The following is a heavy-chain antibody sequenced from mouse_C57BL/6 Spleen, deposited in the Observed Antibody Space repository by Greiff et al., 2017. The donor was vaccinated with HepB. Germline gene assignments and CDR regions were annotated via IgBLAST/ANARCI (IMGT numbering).Heavy chain of an antibody. CDR3: APAQAGYYFDY. CDR1: GYAFSSSW. J-gene: IGHJ2*01. D-gene: IGHD3-2*02. V-gene: IGHV1-82*01. Sequence: QVQLQQSGPELVKPGASVKISCKASGYAFSSSWMNWVKQRPGKGLEWIGRIYPGDGDTNYNGKFKGKATLTADKSSSTAYMQLSSLTSEDSAVYFCAPAQAGYYFDYWGQGTTLTVSS. CDR2: IYPGDGDT.